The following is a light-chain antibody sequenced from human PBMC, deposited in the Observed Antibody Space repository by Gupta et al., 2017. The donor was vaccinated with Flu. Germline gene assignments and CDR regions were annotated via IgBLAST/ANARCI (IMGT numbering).Light chain of an antibody. CDR3: CSYKSSLAS. J-gene: IGLJ2*01. V-gene: IGLV2-23*01. CDR2: AGT. Sequence: QSALTQPASVSGFPGQSITISCSGGSSDVGNDYLVSWYQQSPGKVPKLIIYAGTRRPSGISDRFSGSQSGNTASLTISGLRVEDEANYFCCSYKSSLASFGGGTTLTVL. CDR1: SSDVGNDYL.